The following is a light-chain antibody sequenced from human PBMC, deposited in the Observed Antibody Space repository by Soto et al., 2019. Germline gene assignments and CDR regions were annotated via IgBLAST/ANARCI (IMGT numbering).Light chain of an antibody. V-gene: IGKV3-20*01. J-gene: IGKJ5*01. CDR3: QQYGTSPFT. Sequence: ILLTQSPGTLSLSPGETATLSCIASQTVNSDYLAWFQQRPGQAPRLLIFATSRRATDIPDRFSGSGSGTDFTLTISGLEPEDFAVYHCQQYGTSPFTFGQGTRLEI. CDR1: QTVNSDY. CDR2: ATS.